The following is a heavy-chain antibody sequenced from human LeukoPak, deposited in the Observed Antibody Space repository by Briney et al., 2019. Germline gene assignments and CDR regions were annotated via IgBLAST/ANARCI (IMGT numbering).Heavy chain of an antibody. CDR1: GGSVSTNTCY. V-gene: IGHV4-39*01. Sequence: PSETLSLTCTVSGGSVSTNTCYWVWIRQPPGMGLEWIGSILFSGNTYYNPSLMRRVTISVDTSKNQFSLKLSSVAAADTAVYYCARFWGVKDYFDYWGQGTLVTVSS. J-gene: IGHJ4*02. CDR3: ARFWGVKDYFDY. CDR2: ILFSGNT. D-gene: IGHD7-27*01.